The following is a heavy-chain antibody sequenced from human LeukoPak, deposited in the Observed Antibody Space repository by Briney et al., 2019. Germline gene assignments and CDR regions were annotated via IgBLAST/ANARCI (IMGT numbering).Heavy chain of an antibody. J-gene: IGHJ3*02. CDR3: ARGGAFDI. CDR1: GYSISSGYY. Sequence: SETLSLTCTVSGYSISSGYYWGWIRQPPGKGLEWIGSIYHSGSTYYSPSLKSRVTISLDTSKNQFSLKLSSVTAADTAVYYCARGGAFDIWGQGTMVTVSS. CDR2: IYHSGST. V-gene: IGHV4-38-2*02.